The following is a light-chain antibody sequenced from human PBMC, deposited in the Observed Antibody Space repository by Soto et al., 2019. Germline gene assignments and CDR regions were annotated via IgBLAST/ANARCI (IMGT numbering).Light chain of an antibody. Sequence: EIVLTQSPGTLSLSPGERATLSCRASQSAFSSYLAWYQQKPGQAPRLLIYGASSRATGIPDRFSGGGSGTDFTLTISRLEPEDFAVYYCHQYGSAPWTLGQGTKVEIK. CDR2: GAS. J-gene: IGKJ1*01. V-gene: IGKV3-20*01. CDR1: QSAFSSY. CDR3: HQYGSAPWT.